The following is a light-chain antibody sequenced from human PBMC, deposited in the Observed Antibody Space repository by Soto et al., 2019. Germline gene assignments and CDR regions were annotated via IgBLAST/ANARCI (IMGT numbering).Light chain of an antibody. CDR2: SNN. CDR3: AAWDDRLTGHVV. Sequence: QSVLTQPPSASGTPGQRVTISCSGSSSNIGSNTVNWYQPLPGTAPKLLIYSNNQRPSGVPVPFSCSKYGTSPSLAISRPQSEDEADYYCAAWDDRLTGHVVFGGGTKVTVL. V-gene: IGLV1-44*01. CDR1: SSNIGSNT. J-gene: IGLJ2*01.